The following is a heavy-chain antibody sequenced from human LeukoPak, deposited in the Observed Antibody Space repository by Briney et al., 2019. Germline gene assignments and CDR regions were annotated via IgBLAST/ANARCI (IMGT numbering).Heavy chain of an antibody. CDR1: GLTFSDYY. Sequence: GGSLRLSCAASGLTFSDYYISWIRQAPGKGLELFSYISSSSSYTNYADSVKGRFTISRDNAKNSLYLQMNSLRAEDTAVYYCARMCSSTSCNGGAFDIWGQGTMVTVSS. CDR2: ISSSSSYT. D-gene: IGHD2-2*01. V-gene: IGHV3-11*03. CDR3: ARMCSSTSCNGGAFDI. J-gene: IGHJ3*02.